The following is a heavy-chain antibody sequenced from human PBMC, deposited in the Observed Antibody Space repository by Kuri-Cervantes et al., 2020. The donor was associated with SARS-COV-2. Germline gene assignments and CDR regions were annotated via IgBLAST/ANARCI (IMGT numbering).Heavy chain of an antibody. CDR1: GFTFSSYA. CDR2: INAGNGNT. J-gene: IGHJ6*02. V-gene: IGHV1-3*01. D-gene: IGHD3-3*01. CDR3: ARGLREAVNGNYYYYGMDV. Sequence: GGSLRLSCAASGFTFSSYAMSWVRQAPGQRLEWMGWINAGNGNTKYSQKFQGRVTITRDTSASTAYMELSSLRSEDTAVYYCARGLREAVNGNYYYYGMDVWGQGTTVTVSS.